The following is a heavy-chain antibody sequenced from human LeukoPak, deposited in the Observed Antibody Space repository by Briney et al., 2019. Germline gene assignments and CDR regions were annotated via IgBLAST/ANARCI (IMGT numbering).Heavy chain of an antibody. D-gene: IGHD6-19*01. J-gene: IGHJ4*02. CDR1: GYTFTSYY. CDR3: ARVMMLFRRLGSGWGLDY. V-gene: IGHV1-46*01. CDR2: INPSGGST. Sequence: ASVKVSCKASGYTFTSYYMHWVRQAPGQGLEWMGIINPSGGSTSYAQKFQGRVTMTRDTSTSTVYMELSSLRSEDTAVYYCARVMMLFRRLGSGWGLDYWGQGTLVTVSS.